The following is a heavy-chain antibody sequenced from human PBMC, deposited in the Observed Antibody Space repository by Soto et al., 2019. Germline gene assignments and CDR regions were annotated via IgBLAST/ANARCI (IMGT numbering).Heavy chain of an antibody. Sequence: GGSLRLSCAASGFTVSSNYMSWVRQAPGKGLEWVSVIYSGGSTYYADSVKGRFTISRDNSKNTLYLQMNSLRAEDTAVYYCASYVWGSHRYPYYYYGMDVWGQGTPLTVSS. CDR3: ASYVWGSHRYPYYYYGMDV. J-gene: IGHJ6*02. CDR2: IYSGGST. V-gene: IGHV3-53*01. D-gene: IGHD3-16*02. CDR1: GFTVSSNY.